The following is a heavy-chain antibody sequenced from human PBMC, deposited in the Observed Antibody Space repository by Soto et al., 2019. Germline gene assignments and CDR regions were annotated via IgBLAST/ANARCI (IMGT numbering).Heavy chain of an antibody. CDR2: IYNSGTT. J-gene: IGHJ5*02. V-gene: IGHV4-31*03. Sequence: SETLSLTCTVSGGSIIRGVYYWSWIRQHPGKGLEWIGYIYNSGTTYYNPSLKSRVTISVDTSKNQFSLKLTSVTAADTAVYYCARDPAPWGQGTLVTVSS. CDR3: ARDPAP. CDR1: GGSIIRGVYY.